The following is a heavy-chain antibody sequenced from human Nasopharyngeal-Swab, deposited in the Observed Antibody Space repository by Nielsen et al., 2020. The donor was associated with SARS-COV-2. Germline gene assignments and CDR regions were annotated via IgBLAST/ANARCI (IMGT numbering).Heavy chain of an antibody. CDR2: ISSSSSYI. D-gene: IGHD4-17*01. CDR3: AREIGDTVTIDY. Sequence: VRQAPGKGLEWVSSISSSSSYIYYADSAKGRFTISRDNAKNSLYLQMNSLRAEDTAVYYCAREIGDTVTIDYWGQGTLVTVSS. J-gene: IGHJ4*02. V-gene: IGHV3-21*01.